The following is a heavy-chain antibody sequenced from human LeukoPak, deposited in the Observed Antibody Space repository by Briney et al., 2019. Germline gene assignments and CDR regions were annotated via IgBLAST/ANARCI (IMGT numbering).Heavy chain of an antibody. V-gene: IGHV1-18*01. D-gene: IGHD6-13*01. CDR3: AREVVAAADYYYYYYYVVV. Sequence: ASVKVSCKASGYTFTSYGISWVRQAPGQGLEWMGWISAYNGNTNYAQKLQGRVTMTTDTSTSTAYMELRSLRSDDTAVYYCAREVVAAADYYYYYYYVVVWGKGTTVTVSS. CDR2: ISAYNGNT. CDR1: GYTFTSYG. J-gene: IGHJ6*03.